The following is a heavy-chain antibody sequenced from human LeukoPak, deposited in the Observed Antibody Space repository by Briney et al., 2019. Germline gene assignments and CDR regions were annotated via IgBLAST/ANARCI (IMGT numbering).Heavy chain of an antibody. J-gene: IGHJ4*02. V-gene: IGHV3-43D*03. Sequence: PGGSLRLSCAAYGFTFDDYAMHWVRHGPGKGLEWVSLISWDGGSTYYADSVKGRLTISRDNRKNSVYLQMNSLRAEDTALYYCAKSGGSVMGQWLTIDYWGQGTLVTVSS. CDR3: AKSGGSVMGQWLTIDY. D-gene: IGHD6-19*01. CDR1: GFTFDDYA. CDR2: ISWDGGST.